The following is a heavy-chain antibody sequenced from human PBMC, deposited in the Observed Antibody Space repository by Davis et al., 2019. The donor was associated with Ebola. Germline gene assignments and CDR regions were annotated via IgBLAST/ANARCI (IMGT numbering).Heavy chain of an antibody. J-gene: IGHJ4*02. CDR3: AREVTYYYDSSGYSAPHYFDY. V-gene: IGHV4-61*01. CDR2: IYYSGST. D-gene: IGHD3-22*01. Sequence: MPSETLSLTCTVSGGSVSSGSYYWSWIRQPPGKGLEWIGYIYYSGSTNYNPSLKSRVTISVDTSKNQFSLKLSSVTAADTAVYYCAREVTYYYDSSGYSAPHYFDYWGQGTLVTVSS. CDR1: GGSVSSGSYY.